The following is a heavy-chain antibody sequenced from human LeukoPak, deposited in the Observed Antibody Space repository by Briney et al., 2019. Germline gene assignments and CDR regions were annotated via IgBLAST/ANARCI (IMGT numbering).Heavy chain of an antibody. Sequence: GGSLRLSCAASGFTFDDYAMHWVRQAPGKGLEWVSGINWNGGSTGYADSVKGRFTISRDNSKNTLYLQMNSLRAEDTAVYYCAKSGYHGSSGYNWGQGTLVTVSS. V-gene: IGHV3-20*04. CDR2: INWNGGST. CDR3: AKSGYHGSSGYN. J-gene: IGHJ4*02. CDR1: GFTFDDYA. D-gene: IGHD3-22*01.